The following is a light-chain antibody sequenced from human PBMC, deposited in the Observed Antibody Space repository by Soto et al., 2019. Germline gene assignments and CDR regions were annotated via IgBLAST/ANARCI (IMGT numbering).Light chain of an antibody. J-gene: IGLJ1*01. V-gene: IGLV2-14*01. CDR2: DVS. CDR3: CSYTGSSTLYV. CDR1: SSDVGGYNY. Sequence: QSALTQPASVSGSPGQSITISCTGTSSDVGGYNYVSWYQQHPGKSPKLMIYDVSNRPSGVSNRFSCSKSGNTASLTISGLQAEDEADYYCCSYTGSSTLYVFGTGTKLTVL.